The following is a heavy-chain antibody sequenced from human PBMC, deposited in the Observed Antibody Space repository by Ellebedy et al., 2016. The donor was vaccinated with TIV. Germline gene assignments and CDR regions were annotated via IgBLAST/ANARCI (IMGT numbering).Heavy chain of an antibody. CDR2: INHSGST. CDR3: ARLYCSSTSCYYYMDV. J-gene: IGHJ6*03. Sequence: SETLSLTXAVYGGSFSGYYWTWVRQPPGKGLEWIGEINHSGSTNYSPSLKSRITISVDTSKNQFSLKLSSVTAADTAVYYCARLYCSSTSCYYYMDVWGKGTTVTVSS. D-gene: IGHD2-2*01. CDR1: GGSFSGYY. V-gene: IGHV4-34*01.